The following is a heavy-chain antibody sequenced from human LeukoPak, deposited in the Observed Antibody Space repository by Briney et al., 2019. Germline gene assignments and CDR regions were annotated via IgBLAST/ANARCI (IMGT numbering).Heavy chain of an antibody. CDR1: GYTFTGYY. J-gene: IGHJ6*02. D-gene: IGHD3-10*01. CDR3: ARDPPGENQILGFVYYYYYYGVDV. CDR2: INPNSGGT. Sequence: ASVKVSCTASGYTFTGYYMHWVRQAPGQGLEWMGWINPNSGGTNYAQKFQGRFTMTRDTSISTAYMELTRLTSDDTAVYYCARDPPGENQILGFVYYYYYYGVDVWGQGTTVTVSS. V-gene: IGHV1-2*02.